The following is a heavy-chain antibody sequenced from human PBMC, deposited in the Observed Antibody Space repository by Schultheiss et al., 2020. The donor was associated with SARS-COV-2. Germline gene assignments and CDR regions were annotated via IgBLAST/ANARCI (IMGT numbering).Heavy chain of an antibody. D-gene: IGHD1-26*01. J-gene: IGHJ6*03. Sequence: TLSLTCTVSGGSISYGSYYWSWIRQPAGKGLEWIGRIHTSGSNDYNPSLKSRVTISVDTSKNQFSLKLSSVTAADTAVYYCARVREDPYYYHYMDVWGKGTTVTVSS. V-gene: IGHV4-61*02. CDR1: GGSISYGSYY. CDR3: ARVREDPYYYHYMDV. CDR2: IHTSGSN.